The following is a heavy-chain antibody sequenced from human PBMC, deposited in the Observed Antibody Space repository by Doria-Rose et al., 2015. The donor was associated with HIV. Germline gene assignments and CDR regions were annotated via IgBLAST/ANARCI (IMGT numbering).Heavy chain of an antibody. CDR3: ATGVTLDY. D-gene: IGHD3-10*01. Sequence: VQLVQSGGGLVRPGGSLRLSCATSGFTFRSHRINWVRQAPGKVLEWVSSISSTSAYINYADSVRGRFTISRDNARNSLYLQMDSLRAEDTAIYYCATGVTLDYWGQGTLVTVSS. CDR1: GFTFRSHR. J-gene: IGHJ4*02. CDR2: ISSTSAYI. V-gene: IGHV3-21*01.